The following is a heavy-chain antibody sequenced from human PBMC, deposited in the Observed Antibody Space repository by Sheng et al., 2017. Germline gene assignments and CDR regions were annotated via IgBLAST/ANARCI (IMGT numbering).Heavy chain of an antibody. D-gene: IGHD5-18*01. CDR2: ISYDGSNK. Sequence: QVQLVESGGGVVQPGRSLRLSCAASGFTFSSYGMHWVRQAPGKGLEWVAVISYDGSNKYYADSVKGRFTISRDNSKNTLYLQMNTLRAEDTAVYYCAKYHVDTAMGLYYFDYWGQGTLVTVSS. J-gene: IGHJ4*02. CDR1: GFTFSSYG. V-gene: IGHV3-30*18. CDR3: AKYHVDTAMGLYYFDY.